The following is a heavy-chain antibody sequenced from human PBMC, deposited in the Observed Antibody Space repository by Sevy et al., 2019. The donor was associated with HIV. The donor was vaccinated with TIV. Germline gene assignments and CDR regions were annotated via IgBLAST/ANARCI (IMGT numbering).Heavy chain of an antibody. V-gene: IGHV3-23*01. CDR2: LSDSGVST. CDR3: ARDRATSATGTLFDY. Sequence: GGSLRLSFAASGFTSSSYAMSWVRQPPGRGLEWVSTLSDSGVSTYYADSLKGRFTISRDNSKNILYLQMNSLRAEDTAVYYCARDRATSATGTLFDYWGQGTLVTVSS. J-gene: IGHJ4*02. D-gene: IGHD3-9*01. CDR1: GFTSSSYA.